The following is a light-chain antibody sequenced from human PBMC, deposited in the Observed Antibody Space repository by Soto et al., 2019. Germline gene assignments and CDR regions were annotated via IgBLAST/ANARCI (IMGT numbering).Light chain of an antibody. CDR2: EVS. V-gene: IGLV2-14*01. Sequence: QSVLTQPASVSGSPGQSITISCTGTSSDIGNYNYVSWYQQHPGKAPKLMISEVSNRPSGVSNRFSGSKSGNTASLTISGLQPEDEADYYCSSHTISSALQVFGTGTKVTVL. CDR1: SSDIGNYNY. CDR3: SSHTISSALQV. J-gene: IGLJ1*01.